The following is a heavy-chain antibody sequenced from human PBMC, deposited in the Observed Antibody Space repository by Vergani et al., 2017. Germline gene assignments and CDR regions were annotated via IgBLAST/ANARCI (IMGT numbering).Heavy chain of an antibody. Sequence: QVQLVQSGSELKKPGASVKVSCKTSGYTFISYAMNWVRQAPGQGLEWMGWINTKTGNPTYAQGFTGRFVFSLDTPVRTAYLQISSLKAEDTAVYYCARDRGYYDSSGYNPLDFDYWGQGILVTVSS. CDR1: GYTFISYA. J-gene: IGHJ4*02. CDR3: ARDRGYYDSSGYNPLDFDY. D-gene: IGHD3-22*01. V-gene: IGHV7-4-1*02. CDR2: INTKTGNP.